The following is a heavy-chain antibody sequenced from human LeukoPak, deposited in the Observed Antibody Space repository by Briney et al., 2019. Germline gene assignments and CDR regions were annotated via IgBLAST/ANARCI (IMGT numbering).Heavy chain of an antibody. CDR3: ARDAGGAARPEFDY. CDR2: IYSGGST. V-gene: IGHV3-66*02. J-gene: IGHJ4*02. D-gene: IGHD6-6*01. Sequence: GGSLRLSCAASGFTVSSNYMSWVRQAPGKGLEWVSVIYSGGSTYYADSVKGRFTISRDNSKNTLSLQMNSLRAEDTAVYYCARDAGGAARPEFDYWGQGTLVTVSS. CDR1: GFTVSSNY.